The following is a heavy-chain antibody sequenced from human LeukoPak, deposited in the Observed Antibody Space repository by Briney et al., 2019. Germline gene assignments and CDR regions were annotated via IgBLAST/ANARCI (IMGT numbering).Heavy chain of an antibody. Sequence: ASVKVSCKASGYTFTSYAMNWVRQAPGQGLEWMGWISAYNGNTNYAQKLQGRVTMTTDTSTSTAYMELRSLRSDDTAVYYCARDRGGDIVVVPAARGFDYWGQGTLVTVSS. D-gene: IGHD2-2*01. J-gene: IGHJ4*02. CDR3: ARDRGGDIVVVPAARGFDY. V-gene: IGHV1-18*01. CDR1: GYTFTSYA. CDR2: ISAYNGNT.